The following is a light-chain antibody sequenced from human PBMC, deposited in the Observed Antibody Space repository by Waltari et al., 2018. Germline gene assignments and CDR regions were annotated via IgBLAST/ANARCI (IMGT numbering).Light chain of an antibody. J-gene: IGLJ2*01. CDR3: SSYAGSIL. V-gene: IGLV2-8*01. Sequence: QSALTQPPSASGSPGQSVTISCPGTSSDVGGYNYVSWYQQHPGNAPKLMIYEVSKRPSGVPARFSGARSGNTASLTVSGLQAEDEADYYCSSYAGSILFGGGTKLTVL. CDR1: SSDVGGYNY. CDR2: EVS.